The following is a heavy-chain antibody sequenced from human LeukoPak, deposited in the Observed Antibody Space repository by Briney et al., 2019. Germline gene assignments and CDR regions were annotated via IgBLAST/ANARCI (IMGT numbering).Heavy chain of an antibody. J-gene: IGHJ4*02. CDR2: IYYSGST. CDR3: ARDLYGGNGWYNFDH. Sequence: PSQTLSLTCTVSGGSISSGGYYWSWIRQHPGKGPEWIGYIYYSGSTYYNPSLKSRVTISVDTSKNQFSLKLSSATAADTAVYYCARDLYGGNGWYNFDHWGQGTLVTVSS. D-gene: IGHD4-23*01. V-gene: IGHV4-31*03. CDR1: GGSISSGGYY.